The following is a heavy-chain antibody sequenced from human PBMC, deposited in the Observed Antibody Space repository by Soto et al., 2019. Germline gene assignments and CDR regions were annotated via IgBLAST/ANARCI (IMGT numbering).Heavy chain of an antibody. CDR2: IPHSGTT. Sequence: SETLSLTCIVSGASISSYHWSWVRQPPGKGLEWIGYIPHSGTTNYNPSLKSRVTISPDASKNQFSLKLSSVTAADTAVYYCARVLSIAAQSFLFDAFDIWGQGTMVTVSS. CDR1: GASISSYH. CDR3: ARVLSIAAQSFLFDAFDI. V-gene: IGHV4-59*12. D-gene: IGHD6-6*01. J-gene: IGHJ3*02.